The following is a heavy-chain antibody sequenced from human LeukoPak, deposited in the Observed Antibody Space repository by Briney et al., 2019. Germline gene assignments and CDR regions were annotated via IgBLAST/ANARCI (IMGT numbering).Heavy chain of an antibody. J-gene: IGHJ4*02. V-gene: IGHV3-23*01. CDR2: ISGSGGST. CDR1: GFTFSSYA. Sequence: PGGSLRLFCAASGFTFSSYAMSWVRQAPGKGLEWVSAISGSGGSTYYADSVKGRFTISRDNSKNTLYLQMNSLRAEDTAVYYCAKGSRYCSGGSCYPADYWGQGTLVTVSS. CDR3: AKGSRYCSGGSCYPADY. D-gene: IGHD2-15*01.